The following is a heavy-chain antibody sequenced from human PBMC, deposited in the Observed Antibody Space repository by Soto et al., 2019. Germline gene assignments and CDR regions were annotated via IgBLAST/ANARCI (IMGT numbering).Heavy chain of an antibody. V-gene: IGHV4-39*01. Sequence: PSDTLSRTFTISGDSITSNSYFWAWIRQPPGKGLEWIGSVYYSGTTYYNPSLNSRVTLSVDRFKNQFSLKLSSVTAADTAMYYCARRHSHDFYDKDIYVPWGQG. J-gene: IGHJ1*01. CDR2: VYYSGTT. CDR3: ARRHSHDFYDKDIYVP. D-gene: IGHD3-22*01. CDR1: GDSITSNSYF.